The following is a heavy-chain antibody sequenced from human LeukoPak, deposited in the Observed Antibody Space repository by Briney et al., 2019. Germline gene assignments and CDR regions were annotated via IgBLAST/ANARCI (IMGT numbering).Heavy chain of an antibody. CDR2: INPNSGGT. D-gene: IGHD1-1*01. V-gene: IGHV1-2*02. J-gene: IGHJ3*02. Sequence: ASVKVSCKASGYTFSGYYMHWVRQAPGQGLEWMGWINPNSGGTNYARKFQGRVTMTRDTSISTAYMELSRLRFDDTAVYYCARANWNVPWGAFDIWGQGTMVTVSS. CDR1: GYTFSGYY. CDR3: ARANWNVPWGAFDI.